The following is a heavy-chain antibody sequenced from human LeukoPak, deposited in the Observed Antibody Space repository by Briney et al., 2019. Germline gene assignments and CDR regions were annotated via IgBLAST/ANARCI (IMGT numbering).Heavy chain of an antibody. CDR3: AKTLNWGSKKFDY. J-gene: IGHJ4*02. D-gene: IGHD7-27*01. Sequence: GGSLRLSCAASGFTFSNYAVSWVRQAPGKGLEWVSAIGGSGGSTFYADSVKGRFTISRDNSKNTLYLQMNSLRAEDTAAYYCAKTLNWGSKKFDYWGQGTLVTVSS. V-gene: IGHV3-23*01. CDR2: IGGSGGST. CDR1: GFTFSNYA.